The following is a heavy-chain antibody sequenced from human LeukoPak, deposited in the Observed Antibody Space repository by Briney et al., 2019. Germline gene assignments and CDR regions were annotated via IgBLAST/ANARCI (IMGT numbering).Heavy chain of an antibody. CDR3: AKSEEHYYDSSGYYPIFDY. J-gene: IGHJ4*02. CDR1: GFTFSSYG. V-gene: IGHV3-23*01. CDR2: ISGSGGST. D-gene: IGHD3-22*01. Sequence: GGSLRLSCAASGFTFSSYGMSWVRQAPGKGLEWVSAISGSGGSTYYADSVKGRFTISRDDSKNTLYLQMNSLRAEDTAVYYCAKSEEHYYDSSGYYPIFDYWGQGTLVTVSS.